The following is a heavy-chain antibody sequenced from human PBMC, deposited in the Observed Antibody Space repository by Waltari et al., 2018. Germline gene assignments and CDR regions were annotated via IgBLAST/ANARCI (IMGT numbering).Heavy chain of an antibody. J-gene: IGHJ4*02. D-gene: IGHD4-17*01. V-gene: IGHV1-18*01. CDR1: GDIFTNYG. Sequence: QVQLVQSGGEVKETGASVKVYCKASGDIFTNYGMSWVRQAPGQGLEWMGWISAVNGDTTYVQKFRDRFTMTTDTSTTTAYMELRSLRSDDTATYYCARDYYGDYVWDYWGQGTLVTVSS. CDR2: ISAVNGDT. CDR3: ARDYYGDYVWDY.